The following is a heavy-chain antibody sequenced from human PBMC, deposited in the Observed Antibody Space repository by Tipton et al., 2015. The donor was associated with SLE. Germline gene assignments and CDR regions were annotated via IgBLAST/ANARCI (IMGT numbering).Heavy chain of an antibody. CDR2: IYHTGRT. V-gene: IGHV4-4*02. CDR1: GGSISSGDC. Sequence: TLSLTCTVSGGSISSGDCYWSWVRQPPGKGLEWIGEIYHTGRTNYNPSLKSRVTMSVDNSKNQFSLNLTSVTAADTAVYYCARDNTVLDSWGQGKLVTVSS. J-gene: IGHJ4*02. D-gene: IGHD4-11*01. CDR3: ARDNTVLDS.